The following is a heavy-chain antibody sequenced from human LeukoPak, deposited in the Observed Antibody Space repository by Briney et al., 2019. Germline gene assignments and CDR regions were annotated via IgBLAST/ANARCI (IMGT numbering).Heavy chain of an antibody. V-gene: IGHV4-59*01. D-gene: IGHD3-22*01. CDR1: GGSISSYY. CDR2: IYYSGST. J-gene: IGHJ6*02. CDR3: ARDRHYYDSSGLGTLYYYYGMDV. Sequence: PSETLSLTCTVSGGSISSYYWSWIRQPPGKGLEWIGYIYYSGSTNYNPSLKSRVTISVDTSKNQFSLKLSSVTAADTAVYYCARDRHYYDSSGLGTLYYYYGMDVWGQGTTVTVSS.